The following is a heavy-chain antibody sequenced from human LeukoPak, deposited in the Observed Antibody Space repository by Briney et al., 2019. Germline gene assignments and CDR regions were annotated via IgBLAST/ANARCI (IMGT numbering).Heavy chain of an antibody. V-gene: IGHV3-74*01. Sequence: GGSLRLSCAASGFTFRSYWMHWVRQVPGKGLVWVSRINEDGSSTSYADSVKGRFTISRDSVKNTLHLQMNSLRAEDTAVYYCAIRTGGNGWYLFDYWGQGTLVTVSS. CDR2: INEDGSST. J-gene: IGHJ4*02. D-gene: IGHD6-19*01. CDR1: GFTFRSYW. CDR3: AIRTGGNGWYLFDY.